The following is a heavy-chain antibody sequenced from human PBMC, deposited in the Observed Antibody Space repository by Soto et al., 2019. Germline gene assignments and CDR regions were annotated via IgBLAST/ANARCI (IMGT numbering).Heavy chain of an antibody. CDR3: ARDKSDYYDSSPLFDY. V-gene: IGHV1-18*01. CDR2: ISAYNGNT. J-gene: IGHJ4*02. D-gene: IGHD3-22*01. Sequence: QVQLVQSGAKVKKPGASVKVSCKASGYTFTSYGISWVRQAPGQGLEWMGWISAYNGNTNYAQKLQGRVTMTTDTSTSTAYMELRSLRSDDTAVYYCARDKSDYYDSSPLFDYWGQGTLVTVSS. CDR1: GYTFTSYG.